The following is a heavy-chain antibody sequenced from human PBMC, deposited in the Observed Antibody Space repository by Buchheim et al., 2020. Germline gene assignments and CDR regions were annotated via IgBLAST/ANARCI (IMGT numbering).Heavy chain of an antibody. CDR2: IWYDGSNK. CDR3: ARDGIRGYSGYALGY. D-gene: IGHD5-12*01. Sequence: QVQLVESGGGVVQPGRSLRLSCAASGFTFSSYGMHWVRQAPGKGLEGVAVIWYDGSNKYYADSVKGRFTISRDNSKKTRYLQMNSLRAEDTAVYYCARDGIRGYSGYALGYWGQGTL. CDR1: GFTFSSYG. J-gene: IGHJ4*02. V-gene: IGHV3-33*01.